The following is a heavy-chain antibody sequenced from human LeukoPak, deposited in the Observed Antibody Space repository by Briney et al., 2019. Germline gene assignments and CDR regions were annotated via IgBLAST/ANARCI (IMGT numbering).Heavy chain of an antibody. D-gene: IGHD6-19*01. CDR3: ARVSLSSGCLSN. J-gene: IGHJ4*02. V-gene: IGHV3-74*01. CDR2: ISSDESIT. CDR1: GFTFSNYW. Sequence: TGGSLRLSCAASGFTFSNYWMHWVRQAPGKGLVWVSRISSDESITSYADSVKGRFIISRDNAKNTLFLQMNGLRAEDTAVYYCARVSLSSGCLSNWGQGTLVTVSS.